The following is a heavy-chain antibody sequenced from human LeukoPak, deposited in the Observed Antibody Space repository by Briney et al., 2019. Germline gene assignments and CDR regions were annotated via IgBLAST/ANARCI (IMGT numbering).Heavy chain of an antibody. CDR3: ARGGPSHLDY. Sequence: PSETLSLTCAVYGGSFSGYYRSWIRQPPGKGLEWIGEINHSGSTNYNPSLKSRVTISVDTSKNQFSLKLSSVTAADTAVYYCARGGPSHLDYWGQGTLVTVSS. CDR2: INHSGST. V-gene: IGHV4-34*01. J-gene: IGHJ4*02. CDR1: GGSFSGYY.